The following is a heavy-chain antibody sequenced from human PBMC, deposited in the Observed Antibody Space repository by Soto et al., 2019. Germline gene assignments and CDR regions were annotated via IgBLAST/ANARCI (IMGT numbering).Heavy chain of an antibody. CDR1: GFIFSNFW. D-gene: IGHD6-25*01. Sequence: EEQLVESGGGLVQPGGSLRLSCAASGFIFSNFWIIWVRQAPGKGLEWVANINQDGSEKYYVDSVKGRFTISRDNAKNSLYLQMNSLRAEDTAVYYCAVLSIAAVVDFWGQGTLVTVSS. J-gene: IGHJ4*02. CDR3: AVLSIAAVVDF. V-gene: IGHV3-7*01. CDR2: INQDGSEK.